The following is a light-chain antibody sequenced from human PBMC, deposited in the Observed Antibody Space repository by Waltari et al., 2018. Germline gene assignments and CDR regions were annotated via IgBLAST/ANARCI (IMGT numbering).Light chain of an antibody. CDR3: AAWDDSLSGHWV. J-gene: IGLJ2*01. CDR2: RND. Sequence: QSALTQPPSASGTPGQRVTISCSGSSSNIGTNLVNCYKQLPGKAPKLLVYRNDQRPSGVPDRFSGSKSGTSASLAISGLQSEDEADYYCAAWDDSLSGHWVFGGGTKVTVL. CDR1: SSNIGTNL. V-gene: IGLV1-44*01.